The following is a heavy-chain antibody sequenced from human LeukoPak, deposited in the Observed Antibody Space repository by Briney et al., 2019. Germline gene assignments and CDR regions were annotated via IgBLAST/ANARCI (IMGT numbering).Heavy chain of an antibody. D-gene: IGHD3-22*01. Sequence: ASVTLPCKASGYPFSDYYIHWVRQAPGQGLEGMGWINPNTGGTNFVQKFQGRFTVTWDTSINTAYMDVSRLRSDDKALYYCARGRNYDASGLLDYWGQGTLVTVSS. CDR1: GYPFSDYY. CDR2: INPNTGGT. CDR3: ARGRNYDASGLLDY. V-gene: IGHV1-2*02. J-gene: IGHJ4*02.